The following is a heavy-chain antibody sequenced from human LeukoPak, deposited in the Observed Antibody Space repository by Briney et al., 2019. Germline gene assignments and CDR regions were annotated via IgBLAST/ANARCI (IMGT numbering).Heavy chain of an antibody. V-gene: IGHV4-39*01. D-gene: IGHD5-12*01. J-gene: IGHJ4*02. CDR2: IYYSGST. CDR3: ARRRIVATIDY. CDR1: GGSISGSNYY. Sequence: ASETLSLTCTVSGGSISGSNYYWGWIRQPPGKGLEWIGSIYYSGSTYYNPSLKSRVTISVDTSRNQFSLNLSSVTAADTAVYYCARRRIVATIDYWGQGTLVTVSS.